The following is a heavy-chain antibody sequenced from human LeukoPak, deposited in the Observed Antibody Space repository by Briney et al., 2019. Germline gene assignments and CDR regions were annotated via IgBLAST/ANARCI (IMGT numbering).Heavy chain of an antibody. V-gene: IGHV4-39*07. J-gene: IGHJ5*02. CDR2: IYYSGSA. CDR3: ARVVTPNWFDP. CDR1: GGSISRSDYY. Sequence: KTSETLSLTCAVSGGSISRSDYYWGWIRQPPGKGLEWIGNIYYSGSAHYSPSLTSRVTVSVDTSKNQFSLKLTSVTAADTTIYYCARVVTPNWFDPWGQGTLVTVSS.